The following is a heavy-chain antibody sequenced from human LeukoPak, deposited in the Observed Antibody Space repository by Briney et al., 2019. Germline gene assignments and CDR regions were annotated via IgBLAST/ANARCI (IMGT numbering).Heavy chain of an antibody. D-gene: IGHD3-9*01. V-gene: IGHV3-73*01. CDR1: GFTFSGSA. CDR2: IRSKANSYAT. Sequence: GGSLRLSCAASGFTFSGSAMHWVRQASGKGLEWVGRIRSKANSYATAYAASVKGRFTISRDDSKNTAYLQMNSLKTEDTAVYYCTRGLWGYDILTVSPDFDYWGQGTLVTVSS. J-gene: IGHJ4*02. CDR3: TRGLWGYDILTVSPDFDY.